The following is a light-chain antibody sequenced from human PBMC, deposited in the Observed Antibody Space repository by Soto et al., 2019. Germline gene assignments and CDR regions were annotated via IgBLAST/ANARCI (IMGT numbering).Light chain of an antibody. V-gene: IGKV1-27*01. CDR1: QDINIY. CDR2: DTS. Sequence: IQMTQSPSSLSASVGDRVSITCRASQDINIYLAWYQQKPGKVPQLLIYDTSTLQSGVPSRFSGSGSGTDFTLTISSLQPEDVATYYCQNYTDGPFSFGPGTKVDIK. CDR3: QNYTDGPFS. J-gene: IGKJ3*01.